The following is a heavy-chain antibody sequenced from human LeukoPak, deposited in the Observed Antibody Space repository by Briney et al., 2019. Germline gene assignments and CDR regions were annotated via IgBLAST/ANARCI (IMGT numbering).Heavy chain of an antibody. CDR2: INSDGSST. D-gene: IGHD6-19*01. CDR3: AKRIAVAGPASFDY. J-gene: IGHJ4*02. V-gene: IGHV3-74*01. CDR1: RFTFSTYW. Sequence: GGSLRLSCAASRFTFSTYWMHWVRQAPGKGLVWVSRINSDGSSTGYADSVKGRFTISRDNAKNTLYLQMNSLRAEDTAVYYCAKRIAVAGPASFDYWGQGTLVTVSS.